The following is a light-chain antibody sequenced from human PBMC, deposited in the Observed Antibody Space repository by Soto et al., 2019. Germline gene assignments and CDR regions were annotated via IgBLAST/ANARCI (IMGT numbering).Light chain of an antibody. CDR2: GVS. V-gene: IGKV3-15*01. J-gene: IGKJ3*01. Sequence: EIVMTQSPATLSVSPGERATLSCRASQSITSNLAWYQQKPGQAPRLLIYGVSTRATGVPARFSGSGSGTEFTLTISSLQSEDLAIYYCQEFHNWPLLTFGPGTKVEIK. CDR1: QSITSN. CDR3: QEFHNWPLLT.